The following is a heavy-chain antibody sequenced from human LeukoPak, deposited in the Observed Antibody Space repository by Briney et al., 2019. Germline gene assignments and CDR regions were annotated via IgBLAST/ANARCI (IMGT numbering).Heavy chain of an antibody. V-gene: IGHV3-48*01. Sequence: GGSLRLSCAASGFTFSTYIMNWVRQAPGKGLEWVSYISSSSGPIYYAASVKGRFTISRDNAKNSLYLQMNSLRAEDTAVYYCATYDYWGQGTLVTVSS. CDR2: ISSSSGPI. CDR1: GFTFSTYI. CDR3: ATYDY. J-gene: IGHJ4*02.